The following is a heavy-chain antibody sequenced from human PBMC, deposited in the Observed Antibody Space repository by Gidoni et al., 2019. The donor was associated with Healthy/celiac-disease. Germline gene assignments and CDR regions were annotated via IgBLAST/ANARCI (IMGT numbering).Heavy chain of an antibody. Sequence: EVQLVATGGGLIQPGGSLRLSCAASGFTVSSNYMSWVRQAPGKGLEWVSVIYSGGSTYYADSVKGRFTISRDNSKNTLYLQMNSLRAEDTAVYYCARESYYYDSSGYYAAWGFDYWGQGTLVTVSS. CDR3: ARESYYYDSSGYYAAWGFDY. CDR1: GFTVSSNY. CDR2: IYSGGST. V-gene: IGHV3-53*02. J-gene: IGHJ4*02. D-gene: IGHD3-22*01.